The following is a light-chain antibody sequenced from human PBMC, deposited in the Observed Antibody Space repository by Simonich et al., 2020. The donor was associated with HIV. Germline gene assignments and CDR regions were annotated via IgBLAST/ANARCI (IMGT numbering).Light chain of an antibody. CDR2: GAS. CDR1: QSVSSN. Sequence: EIVMTQSPATLSVSPGERATLSCRASQSVSSNVAWYQQKPGQAPRLLIYGASTRDTGIPARFSGSGSGTEFTLTISSMQSEDFAVYYCQQYNNWPRTFGQGTKVEIK. CDR3: QQYNNWPRT. J-gene: IGKJ1*01. V-gene: IGKV3-15*01.